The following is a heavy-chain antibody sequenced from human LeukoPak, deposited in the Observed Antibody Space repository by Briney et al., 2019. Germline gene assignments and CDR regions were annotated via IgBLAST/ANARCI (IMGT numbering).Heavy chain of an antibody. Sequence: SETLSLTCSVSGGSISTYYWSWIRQPAGKGLEWIVQIHTSGRTDFNPSLKSRLSISMGTPNNHFSLMITSVTAADTAIYYCAGRALSTGWTFDYWGHGTLVTVSS. J-gene: IGHJ4*01. V-gene: IGHV4-4*07. CDR3: AGRALSTGWTFDY. CDR1: GGSISTYY. D-gene: IGHD6-19*01. CDR2: IHTSGRT.